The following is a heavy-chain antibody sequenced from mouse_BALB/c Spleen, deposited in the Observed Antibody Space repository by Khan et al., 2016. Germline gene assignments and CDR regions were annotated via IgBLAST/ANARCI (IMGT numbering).Heavy chain of an antibody. CDR1: GFLLTSYG. CDR2: IWGDGST. Sequence: QVQLQQSGPGQVAPSQSLSITCTVSGFLLTSYGVSWVRQPPGKGLEWLGVIWGDGSTNYHSALISRLSISKDNSKSQVFLKVSSLQADDTATYYCSKPEYYGSLSWFAFWGQGTLVTVSA. J-gene: IGHJ3*01. D-gene: IGHD1-1*01. CDR3: SKPEYYGSLSWFAF. V-gene: IGHV2-3*01.